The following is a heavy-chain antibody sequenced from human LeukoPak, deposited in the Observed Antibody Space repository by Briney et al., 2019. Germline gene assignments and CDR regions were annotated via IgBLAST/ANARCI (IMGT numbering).Heavy chain of an antibody. CDR3: ARSRVWSDYWGYFDY. CDR2: IYHSGST. J-gene: IGHJ4*02. D-gene: IGHD3-3*01. V-gene: IGHV4-59*01. Sequence: PSETLSLTCTVSGGSMIGYYWNWIRQPPGKGLDWIGYIYHSGSTNYNPSLKSRVTISVDTSKTQISLKLKAVTAADTAVYYCARSRVWSDYWGYFDYWGQGTLVTVSS. CDR1: GGSMIGYY.